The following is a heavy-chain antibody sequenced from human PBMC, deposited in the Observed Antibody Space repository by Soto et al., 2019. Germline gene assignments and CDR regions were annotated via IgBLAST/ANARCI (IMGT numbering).Heavy chain of an antibody. J-gene: IGHJ6*02. V-gene: IGHV3-33*01. Sequence: QMQLVESGGGVVQPGRSLRLSCAASGFTFSSYGIHWVRQAPGKGLEWVAVIWYDGSHMYYGDSVKGRFTISRDNSKNTLYLQMNSLRAEDTAVYYCARDYYDSRGYYYYMDVWGLWTTVTVSS. CDR1: GFTFSSYG. D-gene: IGHD3-22*01. CDR3: ARDYYDSRGYYYYMDV. CDR2: IWYDGSHM.